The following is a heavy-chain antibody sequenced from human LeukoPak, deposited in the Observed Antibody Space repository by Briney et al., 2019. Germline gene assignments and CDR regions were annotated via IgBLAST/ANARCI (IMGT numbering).Heavy chain of an antibody. CDR3: ARDRCSGGSCYGYYYGMDV. CDR1: GFTVSSNY. V-gene: IGHV3-30-3*01. CDR2: ISYDGSNK. D-gene: IGHD2-15*01. Sequence: GGSLRLSCAASGFTVSSNYMSWVRQAPGKGLEWVAVISYDGSNKYYADSVKGRFTISRDNSKNTLYLQMNSLRAEDTAVYYCARDRCSGGSCYGYYYGMDVWGQGTTVTVSS. J-gene: IGHJ6*02.